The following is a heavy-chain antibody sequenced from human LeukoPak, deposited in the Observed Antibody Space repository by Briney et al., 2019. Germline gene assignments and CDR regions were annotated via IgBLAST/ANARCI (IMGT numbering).Heavy chain of an antibody. J-gene: IGHJ4*02. D-gene: IGHD5-18*01. CDR1: GFTFGTYW. CDR2: IKGDGSDK. V-gene: IGHV3-7*01. CDR3: ARPSDTENYWRAFDY. Sequence: PGGSLRLSCAASGFTFGTYWMSWVRQAPGKGLEWVANIKGDGSDKNYVDSVKGRFTIFRDNAKNSLSLQMNSLRAEDTAVYYCARPSDTENYWRAFDYWGQGTLVSVSS.